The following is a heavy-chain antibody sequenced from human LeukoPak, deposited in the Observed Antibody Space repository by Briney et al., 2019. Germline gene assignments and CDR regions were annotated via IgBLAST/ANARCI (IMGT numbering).Heavy chain of an antibody. CDR1: GFTFSSYS. CDR3: ERDRGGSYSAIDY. V-gene: IGHV3-48*04. CDR2: ISSSSSTI. Sequence: GGSLRLSCAASGFTFSSYSMNWVRQAPGKGLEWVSFISSSSSTIYYADSVKGRFTISRDNAKNSLYLQMNSLRAEDTAVYYRERDRGGSYSAIDYWGQGTLVPVSS. J-gene: IGHJ4*02. D-gene: IGHD1-26*01.